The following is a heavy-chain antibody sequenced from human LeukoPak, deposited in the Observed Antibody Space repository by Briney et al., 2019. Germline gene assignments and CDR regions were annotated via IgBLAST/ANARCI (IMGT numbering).Heavy chain of an antibody. Sequence: SETLSLTCTVSGGSISSYYWSWIRQPAGKGLEWIGRICTSGSTNYNPSLKSRVTMSVDTSKNQFSLKLSSVTAADTAVYYCARDLRPGYQLLPRDYYYYMDVWGKGTTVTVSS. J-gene: IGHJ6*03. V-gene: IGHV4-4*07. CDR1: GGSISSYY. D-gene: IGHD2-2*01. CDR2: ICTSGST. CDR3: ARDLRPGYQLLPRDYYYYMDV.